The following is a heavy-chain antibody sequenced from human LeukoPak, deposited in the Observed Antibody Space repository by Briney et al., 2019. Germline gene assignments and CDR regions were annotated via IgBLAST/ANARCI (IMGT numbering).Heavy chain of an antibody. V-gene: IGHV3-7*01. Sequence: GGSLRLSCAASGFTFSSYRMSWVRQAPGKGLEWVANIKQDGSEKHYVDSVKGRFTISRDNAKNSLYLQMNSLRAEDTAVYYCAELGITMIGGVWGKGTTVTISS. D-gene: IGHD3-10*02. CDR2: IKQDGSEK. CDR1: GFTFSSYR. J-gene: IGHJ6*04. CDR3: AELGITMIGGV.